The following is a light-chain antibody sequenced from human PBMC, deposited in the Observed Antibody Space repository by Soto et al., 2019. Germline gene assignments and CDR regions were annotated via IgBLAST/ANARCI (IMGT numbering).Light chain of an antibody. CDR1: QSISNW. CDR3: QQYNSYPWM. Sequence: DIQMTQSPSTLSASVGDRVTITCRASQSISNWLSWYQQRPGKAPKLLIFDASSLESELQSRFSGSGSGTEFTLTITSLQPDDFATYYGQQYNSYPWMFGQGTKVEI. CDR2: DAS. J-gene: IGKJ1*01. V-gene: IGKV1-5*01.